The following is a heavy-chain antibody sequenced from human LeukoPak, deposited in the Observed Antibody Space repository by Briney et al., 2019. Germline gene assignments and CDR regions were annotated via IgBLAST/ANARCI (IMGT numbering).Heavy chain of an antibody. V-gene: IGHV1-69*05. CDR2: IIPIFGTA. CDR1: GYTFTSYD. J-gene: IGHJ4*02. Sequence: SVKVSCKASGYTFTSYDINWVRQATGQGLEWMGRIIPIFGTANYAQKFQGRVTITTDESTSTAYMELSSLRSEDTAVYYCARADMVRGVSQDFWGQGTLVTVSS. CDR3: ARADMVRGVSQDF. D-gene: IGHD3-10*01.